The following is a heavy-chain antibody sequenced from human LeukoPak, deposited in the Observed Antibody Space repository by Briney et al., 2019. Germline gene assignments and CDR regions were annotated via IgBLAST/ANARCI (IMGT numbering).Heavy chain of an antibody. J-gene: IGHJ4*02. CDR3: ARGTLRFLEWPVDY. D-gene: IGHD3-3*01. CDR2: ISYDGSNK. V-gene: IGHV3-30-3*01. CDR1: GFTFSSYA. Sequence: GGSLRLSCAASGFTFSSYAMHWVRQAPGKGLEWVAVISYDGSNKYYADPVKGRFTISRDNSKNTLYLQMNSLRAEDTAVYYCARGTLRFLEWPVDYWGQGTLVTVSS.